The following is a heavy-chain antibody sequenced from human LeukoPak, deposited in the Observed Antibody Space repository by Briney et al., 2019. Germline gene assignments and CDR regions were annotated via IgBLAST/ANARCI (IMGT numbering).Heavy chain of an antibody. V-gene: IGHV1-69*05. D-gene: IGHD1-14*01. Sequence: SVKVSRKASGGTFNTYSICWVRQAPGQGLEWTGRIIPIFDTTTYAQKFQGRVTITTDESSSTAYMELSSLRSEDTAVYYCARNPRTPGDYMDVWGKGTTVTVSS. J-gene: IGHJ6*03. CDR1: GGTFNTYS. CDR2: IIPIFDTT. CDR3: ARNPRTPGDYMDV.